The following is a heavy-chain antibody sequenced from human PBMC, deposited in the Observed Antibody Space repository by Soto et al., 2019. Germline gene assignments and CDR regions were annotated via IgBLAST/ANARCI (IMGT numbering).Heavy chain of an antibody. J-gene: IGHJ6*02. V-gene: IGHV3-30*03. CDR2: ISYDGSNK. Sequence: GGSLRLSCAASGFTFSSYGMHWVRQAPGKGLEWVAVISYDGSNKYYAVSVKGRFTISRDNSKNTLYLQMNSLRAEDTAVYYCARGTRSGWYYYYYGMDVWGQGTTVTVSS. CDR3: ARGTRSGWYYYYYGMDV. D-gene: IGHD6-19*01. CDR1: GFTFSSYG.